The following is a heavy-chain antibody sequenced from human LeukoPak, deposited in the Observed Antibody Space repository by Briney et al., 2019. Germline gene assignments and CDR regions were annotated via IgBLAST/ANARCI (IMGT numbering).Heavy chain of an antibody. J-gene: IGHJ3*02. CDR3: ARDVGSGYLLGAFDI. V-gene: IGHV3-74*01. D-gene: IGHD3-22*01. Sequence: GGSLRLSCAASGFTFSRYRMHWVRHVPGKGLVWVSRINSDGSSTTYADSVKGRLTISRDNAKNTLYLQMNSLRAEDTAVYYCARDVGSGYLLGAFDIWGQGTMVTVSS. CDR1: GFTFSRYR. CDR2: INSDGSST.